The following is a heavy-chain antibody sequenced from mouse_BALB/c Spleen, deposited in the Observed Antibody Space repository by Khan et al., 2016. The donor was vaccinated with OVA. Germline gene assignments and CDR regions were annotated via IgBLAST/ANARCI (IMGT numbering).Heavy chain of an antibody. V-gene: IGHV1-12*01. D-gene: IGHD1-1*01. CDR1: GYTFTSYN. Sequence: QVQLQQSGAELVKPGASVKMSCKASGYTFTSYNMHWVKQTPGQGLEWIGAIYPGNGDTSYNQKFKGKATLTADKSSSTAYMQLSSLTSEDSAVYDCARGEDYYGSRGAWFAYWGQGTLVTVSA. J-gene: IGHJ3*01. CDR3: ARGEDYYGSRGAWFAY. CDR2: IYPGNGDT.